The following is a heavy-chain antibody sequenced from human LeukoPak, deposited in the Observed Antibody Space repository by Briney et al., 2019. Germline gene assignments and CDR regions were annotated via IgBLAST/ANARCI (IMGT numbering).Heavy chain of an antibody. CDR2: ISAYNGNT. Sequence: ASVKVSCKASGYTFTSYGISWVRQAPGQGLEWMGWISAYNGNTNYAQKLQGRVTMTTDTSTSTAYMELRSLRSVDTAVYYCARVAYDFWSGVSGYGMDVWGQGTTVTVSS. J-gene: IGHJ6*02. CDR1: GYTFTSYG. D-gene: IGHD3-3*01. CDR3: ARVAYDFWSGVSGYGMDV. V-gene: IGHV1-18*01.